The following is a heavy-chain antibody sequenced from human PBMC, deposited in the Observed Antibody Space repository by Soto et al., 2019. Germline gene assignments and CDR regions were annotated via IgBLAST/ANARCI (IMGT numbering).Heavy chain of an antibody. Sequence: QVQLVQSGAEVKKPGSSVKVSCKASGGTFSSYTISWVRQAPGQGLEWMGRIIPTLGIANYAQKFQGRVTITADKTTSTGYMELSSLRSEDTAVYYCARGGGTYQKNDAFDIWGQGTMVTVSS. J-gene: IGHJ3*02. CDR2: IIPTLGIA. D-gene: IGHD1-26*01. CDR1: GGTFSSYT. V-gene: IGHV1-69*02. CDR3: ARGGGTYQKNDAFDI.